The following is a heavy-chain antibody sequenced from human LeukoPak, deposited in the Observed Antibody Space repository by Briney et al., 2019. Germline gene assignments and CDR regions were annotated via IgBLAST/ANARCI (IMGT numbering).Heavy chain of an antibody. CDR3: ARDIIAAAGTGAFDI. CDR2: INHSGST. CDR1: GGSFSGYY. V-gene: IGHV4-34*01. J-gene: IGHJ3*02. D-gene: IGHD6-13*01. Sequence: PSETLSLTCAVYGGSFSGYYWSWIRQPPGKGLEWIGEINHSGSTNYNPSLKSRVTISVDTSKNQFSLKLSSVTAADTAVYYCARDIIAAAGTGAFDIWGQGTMVTVSS.